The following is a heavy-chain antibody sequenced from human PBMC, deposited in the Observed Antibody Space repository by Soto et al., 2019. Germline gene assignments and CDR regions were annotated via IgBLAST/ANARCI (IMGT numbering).Heavy chain of an antibody. J-gene: IGHJ4*02. CDR1: GVTFSSYG. CDR2: ISYDGSNK. CDR3: ARMPPYSPRSDYDGGVDY. V-gene: IGHV3-30*03. D-gene: IGHD5-12*01. Sequence: QVQLVESGGGLVQPGRSLRLSCAASGVTFSSYGMHWVRQAPGKGLEWVAVISYDGSNKYYADSVRGLFTISRDNSKNTLYLQINSVRAEDKAVYYCARMPPYSPRSDYDGGVDYWCEGSLVTVSS.